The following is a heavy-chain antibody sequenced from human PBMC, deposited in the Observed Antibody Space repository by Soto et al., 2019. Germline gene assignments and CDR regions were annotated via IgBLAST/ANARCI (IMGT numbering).Heavy chain of an antibody. J-gene: IGHJ4*02. CDR3: ARPAYCNSASCFRLDY. CDR2: IWSDGTTK. V-gene: IGHV3-33*01. D-gene: IGHD2-2*01. CDR1: GFTFSSYG. Sequence: GGSLRPSCAASGFTFSSYGMNWVHQAPGKGLEWVAVIWSDGTTKDYTDSVRGRFAISRDNSKNTVYLEMNSLRVEDTAVYFCARPAYCNSASCFRLDYWGQGTPVTVPQ.